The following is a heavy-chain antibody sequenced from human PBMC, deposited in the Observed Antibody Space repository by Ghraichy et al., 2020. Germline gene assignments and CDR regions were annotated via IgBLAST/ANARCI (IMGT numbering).Heavy chain of an antibody. V-gene: IGHV3-30*03. D-gene: IGHD1-26*01. CDR2: ISYDGSTK. J-gene: IGHJ6*02. CDR1: GLTFSSYV. CDR3: AGELTRYYGMDV. Sequence: GGSLRLSCAVSGLTFSSYVRHWVRQAPGKVLEWVAVISYDGSTKYYADSVKGRFTISRDNSKNTLYLQMTSLRAEDTAVYYCAGELTRYYGMDVWGQGTTVTVSS.